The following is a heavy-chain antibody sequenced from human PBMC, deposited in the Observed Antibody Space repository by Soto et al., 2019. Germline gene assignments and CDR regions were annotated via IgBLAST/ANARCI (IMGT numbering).Heavy chain of an antibody. J-gene: IGHJ3*02. V-gene: IGHV3-23*01. CDR1: GFTFSSYA. CDR2: ISGSGGST. Sequence: GGSLRLSCAASGFTFSSYAMSWVRQAPGNGLEWVSAISGSGGSTYYADSVKGRFTISRDNSKNMVYLQMNSLRAEDTAVYYCAKGLLRYDSSSAFDIWGQGTMVTVSS. D-gene: IGHD3-22*01. CDR3: AKGLLRYDSSSAFDI.